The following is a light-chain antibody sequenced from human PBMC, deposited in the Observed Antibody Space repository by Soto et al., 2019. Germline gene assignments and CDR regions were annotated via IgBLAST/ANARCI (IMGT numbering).Light chain of an antibody. V-gene: IGLV2-8*01. CDR1: SSDVGGYSF. CDR3: SSYADTGTVI. CDR2: DVT. J-gene: IGLJ2*01. Sequence: QSALTQPPSASGSPGQSVTISCTGTSSDVGGYSFVSWYQQRPGKAPKLMIYDVTKRPSGVPDRFSASKSGNTASLTVSGLPAADEADYFCSSYADTGTVIFGGGTKLTVL.